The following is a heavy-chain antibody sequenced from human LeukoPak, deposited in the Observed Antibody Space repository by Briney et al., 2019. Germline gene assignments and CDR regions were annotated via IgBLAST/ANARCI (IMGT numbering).Heavy chain of an antibody. J-gene: IGHJ4*02. Sequence: ASETLSLTCTVSGGSISSSSYYWGWIRQPPGKGLEWIGYIYYSGSTYYNPSLKSRVTISVDTSKNQFSLKLSSVTAADTAVYYCASGAAMGAFDYWGQGTLVTVSS. CDR2: IYYSGST. CDR3: ASGAAMGAFDY. CDR1: GGSISSSSYY. D-gene: IGHD5-18*01. V-gene: IGHV4-30-4*08.